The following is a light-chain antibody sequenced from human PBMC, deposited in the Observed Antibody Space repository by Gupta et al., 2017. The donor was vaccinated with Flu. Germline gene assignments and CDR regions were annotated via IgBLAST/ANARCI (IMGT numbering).Light chain of an antibody. CDR1: RSVRSDY. J-gene: IGKJ5*01. CDR3: QQYGTSPQLT. V-gene: IGKV3-20*01. CDR2: GAS. Sequence: TLSLSPGERATLSCRASRSVRSDYLAWYQHKPGQAPRLLIYGASSRVTGIPDRFSGSGYGTDFTLTISGREPEDFAVYYCQQYGTSPQLTFGQGTRLEIK.